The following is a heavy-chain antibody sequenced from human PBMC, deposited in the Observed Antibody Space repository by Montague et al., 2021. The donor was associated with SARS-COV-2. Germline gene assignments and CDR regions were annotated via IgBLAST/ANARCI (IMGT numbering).Heavy chain of an antibody. CDR2: VHDGGHS. J-gene: IGHJ4*02. D-gene: IGHD6-13*01. CDR1: GDPMINYY. Sequence: SETLSLTCHASGDPMINYYWSWIRQSPGTGLEWVASVHDGGHSRYNPSLKSRVTLSVDKSKRQFSMKLTSVTAADTAVYYCARGLPGIAAPIIHHFDSWGQGNLVIVSS. CDR3: ARGLPGIAAPIIHHFDS. V-gene: IGHV4-59*12.